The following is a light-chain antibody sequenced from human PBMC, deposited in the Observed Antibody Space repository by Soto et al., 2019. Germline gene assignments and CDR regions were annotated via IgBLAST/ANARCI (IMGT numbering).Light chain of an antibody. Sequence: EIVLTQSPGTLSLSPGERATLSCRASQSVSSGYLAWYQQKPGQAPRLLIYGISSRPTGIPDRFSGSGSGTDFTLTISRLEPEDFAVYYCEQYGSSPRTFGQGTKVDIK. CDR3: EQYGSSPRT. J-gene: IGKJ1*01. V-gene: IGKV3-20*01. CDR1: QSVSSGY. CDR2: GIS.